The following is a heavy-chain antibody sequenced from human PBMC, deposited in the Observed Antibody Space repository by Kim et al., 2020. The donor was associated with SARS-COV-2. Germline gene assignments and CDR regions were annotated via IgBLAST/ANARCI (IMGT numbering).Heavy chain of an antibody. CDR3: ARVRGHYDILTGYDLRRLSAPDY. CDR2: IDWDDDK. V-gene: IGHV2-70*01. D-gene: IGHD3-9*01. CDR1: GFSLSTSGMC. J-gene: IGHJ4*02. Sequence: SGPTLVNPTQTLTLTCTFSGFSLSTSGMCVSWIRQPPGKALEWLALIDWDDDKYYSTSLKTRLTISKDTSKNQVVLTMTNMDPVDTATYYCARVRGHYDILTGYDLRRLSAPDYWGQGTLVTVSS.